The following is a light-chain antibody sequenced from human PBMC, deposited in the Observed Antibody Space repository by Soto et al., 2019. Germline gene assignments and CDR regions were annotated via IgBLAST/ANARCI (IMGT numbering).Light chain of an antibody. V-gene: IGLV2-14*03. Sequence: QSALTQPASVSGSPGQSITISCTGTSSDGSGLPYVSWYQQHPGKAPKLLIYDVNYRPSGVSDRFSGSKSGNTASLTISGLQAEVEADYYCASFTTWTTLFGGGTKLTVL. CDR3: ASFTTWTTL. CDR2: DVN. J-gene: IGLJ3*02. CDR1: SSDGSGLPY.